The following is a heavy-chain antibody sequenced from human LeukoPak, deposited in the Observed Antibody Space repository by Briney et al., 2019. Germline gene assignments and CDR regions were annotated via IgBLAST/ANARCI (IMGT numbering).Heavy chain of an antibody. CDR3: ARDAATIRYFDY. CDR1: GGSFSGYY. D-gene: IGHD5-12*01. J-gene: IGHJ4*02. CDR2: INHSGST. V-gene: IGHV4-34*01. Sequence: SETLSLTCAVYGGSFSGYYWSWIRQPPGKGLEWIGEINHSGSTNYNPSLKSRVTISVDTSKNQFSLKLSSVTAADTAVYYCARDAATIRYFDYWGQGTLATVSS.